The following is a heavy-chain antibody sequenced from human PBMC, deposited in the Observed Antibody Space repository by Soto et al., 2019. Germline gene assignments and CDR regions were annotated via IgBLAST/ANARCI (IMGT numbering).Heavy chain of an antibody. CDR3: ARGSNAQSGWQTFCFDY. D-gene: IGHD6-19*01. Sequence: QVQLQQWGAGLLKPSETLSLTCAVYGGSFSGYYWSGIRQPPGKGLEWIGEINHSGSTNYNPSLQGRGTISVDTAKNKFSLKLSSVTAADTAVYYCARGSNAQSGWQTFCFDYWGQGTLVTVSS. V-gene: IGHV4-34*01. CDR2: INHSGST. J-gene: IGHJ4*02. CDR1: GGSFSGYY.